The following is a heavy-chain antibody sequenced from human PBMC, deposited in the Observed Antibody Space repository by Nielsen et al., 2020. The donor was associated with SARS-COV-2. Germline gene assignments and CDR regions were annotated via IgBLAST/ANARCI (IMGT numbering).Heavy chain of an antibody. D-gene: IGHD3-22*01. CDR2: ISSSGSTI. V-gene: IGHV3-11*01. J-gene: IGHJ4*02. CDR1: GFTFSDYY. CDR3: ARVGDSSGYAEFDY. Sequence: GESLKISCAASGFTFSDYYMSWIRQAPGKGLEWVSYISSSGSTIYYADSVKGRFTISRDNAKNSLYLQMNSLRAEDTAVYYCARVGDSSGYAEFDYWGQGTLVTVSS.